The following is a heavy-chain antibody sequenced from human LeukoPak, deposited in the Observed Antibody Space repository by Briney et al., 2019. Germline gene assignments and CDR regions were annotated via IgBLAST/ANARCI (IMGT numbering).Heavy chain of an antibody. CDR1: GGSFSGDY. D-gene: IGHD3-10*01. J-gene: IGHJ4*02. CDR3: ARGVGSTEDY. CDR2: INRSGST. V-gene: IGHV4-34*01. Sequence: SETLSLTCAVYGGSFSGDYWSWVRQPPGKGLEWIAEINRSGSTNYNPSLKSRVTISMDTSKKQFSLRLSSVTAADTALYYCARGVGSTEDYWGQGTLVTVTS.